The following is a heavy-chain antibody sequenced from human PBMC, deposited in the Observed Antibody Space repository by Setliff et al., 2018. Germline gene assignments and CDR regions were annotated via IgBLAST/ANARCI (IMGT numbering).Heavy chain of an antibody. V-gene: IGHV4-59*08. J-gene: IGHJ5*02. CDR2: IYYSGSA. Sequence: PSETLSLTCTVSGGSISSYYWSWIRQPPGKGLEWIGYIYYSGSAHYNPSLKSRGTISVDTSRTQFSLKLSSVTAADTAVYFCARVLVLGYNWFDPWGQGTLVTAPQ. CDR3: ARVLVLGYNWFDP. CDR1: GGSISSYY. D-gene: IGHD3-10*01.